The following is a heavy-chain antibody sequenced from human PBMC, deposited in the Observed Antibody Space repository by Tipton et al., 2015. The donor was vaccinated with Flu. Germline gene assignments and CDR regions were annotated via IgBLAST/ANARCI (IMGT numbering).Heavy chain of an antibody. Sequence: SLRLSCAASGFTFSSYSMNWVRQAPGKGLEWVSSISSSSSYIYYADSVKGRFTISRDNAKNSLYLQMNSPRAEGTAVYYCARDLTRGVDYWGQGTLVTVSS. D-gene: IGHD3-10*01. V-gene: IGHV3-21*01. CDR3: ARDLTRGVDY. CDR1: GFTFSSYS. CDR2: ISSSSSYI. J-gene: IGHJ4*02.